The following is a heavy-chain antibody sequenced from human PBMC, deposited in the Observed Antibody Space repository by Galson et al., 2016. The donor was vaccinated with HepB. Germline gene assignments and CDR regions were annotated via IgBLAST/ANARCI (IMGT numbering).Heavy chain of an antibody. CDR2: IHSGGST. Sequence: SLRLSCAVSGFTVSSNYMTWVRQAPGKGLAWVSVIHSGGSTYYADSVKGRFTISRDSAKNTLHLQMKSLRAEDTAVYYCARDDNRGRRLDYWGQGTLVTVTS. CDR1: GFTVSSNY. V-gene: IGHV3-53*01. D-gene: IGHD1-1*01. J-gene: IGHJ4*02. CDR3: ARDDNRGRRLDY.